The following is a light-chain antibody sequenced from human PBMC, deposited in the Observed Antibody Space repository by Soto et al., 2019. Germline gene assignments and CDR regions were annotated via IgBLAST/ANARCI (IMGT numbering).Light chain of an antibody. Sequence: EIVLTQSPATLSLSPGERATLSCRASQSVSSYLAWYQQKPGQAPWLLIYDASNRATGIPARFSGSGSGTDFTLTNSSLEPQDVAFYYCQQRSNWRFTCRPETNVDIK. V-gene: IGKV3-11*01. CDR1: QSVSSY. J-gene: IGKJ3*01. CDR2: DAS. CDR3: QQRSNWRFT.